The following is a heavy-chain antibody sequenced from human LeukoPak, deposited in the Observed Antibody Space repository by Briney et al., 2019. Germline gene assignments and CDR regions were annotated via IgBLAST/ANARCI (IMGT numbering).Heavy chain of an antibody. J-gene: IGHJ5*02. CDR3: ARVRITMVRGANNWFDP. CDR1: GGSLSGYY. Sequence: SETLSLTCAVYGGSLSGYYWNWIRQPPGKGLEWIGEINRSGSINCSPSLKSRVTISLDTSNSQFSLKLSSVTAADTAVYYCARVRITMVRGANNWFDPWGQGTLVTVSS. CDR2: INRSGSI. V-gene: IGHV4-34*01. D-gene: IGHD3-10*01.